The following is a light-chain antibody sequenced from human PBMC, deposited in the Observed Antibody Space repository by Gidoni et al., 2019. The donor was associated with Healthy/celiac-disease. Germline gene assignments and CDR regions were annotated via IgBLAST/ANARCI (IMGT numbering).Light chain of an antibody. Sequence: DIVMTQSPLSLPVTPGEPASISCRSSQSLLHSNGYNYLDWYLQKPGHSPQLLIYLGSNRASGVPDRCSGSGSGTDFRLKISRVEAEDVGVYYCMQALQTPWTFGQGTKVEIK. V-gene: IGKV2-28*01. J-gene: IGKJ1*01. CDR1: QSLLHSNGYNY. CDR3: MQALQTPWT. CDR2: LGS.